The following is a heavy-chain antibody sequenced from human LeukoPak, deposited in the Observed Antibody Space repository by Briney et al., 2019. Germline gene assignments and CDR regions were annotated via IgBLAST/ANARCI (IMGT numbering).Heavy chain of an antibody. CDR1: GGSFSGYY. D-gene: IGHD4-17*01. CDR3: ARGPLRSAAYYFDY. V-gene: IGHV4-34*01. Sequence: SETLSLTCAVYGGSFSGYYWSWIRQPPGKGLEWIGEINHSGSTNYNPSLKSRVTISVDTSKNQFSLKLSSVTAADTAVYYCARGPLRSAAYYFDYWGQGTLVTVSS. J-gene: IGHJ4*02. CDR2: INHSGST.